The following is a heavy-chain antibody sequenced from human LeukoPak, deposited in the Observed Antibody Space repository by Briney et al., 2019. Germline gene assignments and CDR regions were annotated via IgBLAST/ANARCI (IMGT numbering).Heavy chain of an antibody. CDR1: GFIFGTYA. V-gene: IGHV3-23*01. D-gene: IGHD1-26*01. CDR2: IRNSGTDT. Sequence: PGKSLRLSCAASGFIFGTYAMSWVRQAPGKGLEWVSTIRNSGTDTYYVDSVKGRFTISRDNSKNTLYLQMNSLRAEDTAIYYCAKSQHGATYGLGLDVWGQGTTVTVSS. J-gene: IGHJ6*02. CDR3: AKSQHGATYGLGLDV.